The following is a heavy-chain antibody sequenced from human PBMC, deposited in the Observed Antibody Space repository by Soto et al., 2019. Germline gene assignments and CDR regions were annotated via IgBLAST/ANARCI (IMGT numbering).Heavy chain of an antibody. CDR2: IKEDGSAA. CDR1: GIIFRDSW. CDR3: ATHRSWTFDY. Sequence: EVHLVESGGGLVQPGGSLRLSCAVSGIIFRDSWMTWFRQAPGRGLEWVANIKEDGSAAYYVGSVKGRFTISRDNARNSLFLQMNSLRPEDTAVYYCATHRSWTFDYWGQGTLVTVSS. J-gene: IGHJ4*02. D-gene: IGHD6-13*01. V-gene: IGHV3-7*01.